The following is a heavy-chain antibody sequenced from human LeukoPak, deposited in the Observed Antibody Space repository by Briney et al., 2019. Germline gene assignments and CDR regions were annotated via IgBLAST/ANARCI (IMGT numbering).Heavy chain of an antibody. CDR2: INPNSGGT. CDR3: ARDAAARPSYYYGMDV. J-gene: IGHJ6*02. V-gene: IGHV1-2*02. Sequence: ASVKVSCKASGYTFTSYYMHWVRQAPGQGLEWMGWINPNSGGTNYAQKFQGRVTMTRDTSISTAYMELSRLRSDDTAVYYCARDAAARPSYYYGMDVWGQGTTVTVSS. D-gene: IGHD6-6*01. CDR1: GYTFTSYY.